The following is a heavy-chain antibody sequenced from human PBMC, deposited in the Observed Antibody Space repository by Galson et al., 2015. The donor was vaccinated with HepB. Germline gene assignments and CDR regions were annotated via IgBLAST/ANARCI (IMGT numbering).Heavy chain of an antibody. CDR2: ISYDASNK. CDR3: AKPKGELERRDYYHYMDV. D-gene: IGHD1-1*01. V-gene: IGHV3-30*18. J-gene: IGHJ6*03. Sequence: SLRLSCAASGFKFSNYGMHWVRQAPGKGLEWVAVISYDASNKFYVDSVEGRFSISRDNSKNTLYLQMNSLRGEDTAVYYCAKPKGELERRDYYHYMDVWGKGTTVIVSS. CDR1: GFKFSNYG.